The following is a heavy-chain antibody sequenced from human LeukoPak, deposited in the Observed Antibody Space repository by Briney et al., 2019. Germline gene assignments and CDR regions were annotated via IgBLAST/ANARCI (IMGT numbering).Heavy chain of an antibody. CDR2: INPNSGGT. J-gene: IGHJ3*02. V-gene: IGHV1-2*02. D-gene: IGHD2-2*02. Sequence: ASVKVSCKASGYTFTGYYMHWVRQAPGQGLEWMGWINPNSGGTNYAQKFQGRVTMTRDTSISTAYMELSRLRSDDTAVYYCASYCSSTSCYSNEAFDIWGQGTMVTVSS. CDR1: GYTFTGYY. CDR3: ASYCSSTSCYSNEAFDI.